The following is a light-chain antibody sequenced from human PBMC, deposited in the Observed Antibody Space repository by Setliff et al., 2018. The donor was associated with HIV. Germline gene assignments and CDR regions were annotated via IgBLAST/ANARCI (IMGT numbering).Light chain of an antibody. V-gene: IGLV2-23*01. CDR2: DDN. CDR1: RSDVGGFNL. J-gene: IGLJ3*02. CDR3: CSYAGVSTMV. Sequence: QSALTQPASVSGSPGQAIIISCTGTRSDVGGFNLVSWYQQHPGKAPKPILYDDNKRPSGVSNRFSGSKSGNTASLTISGLQAEDEADYYCCSYAGVSTMVFGGGTKVTVL.